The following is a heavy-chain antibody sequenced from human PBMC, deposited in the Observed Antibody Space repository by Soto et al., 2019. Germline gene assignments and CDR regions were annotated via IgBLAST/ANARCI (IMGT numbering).Heavy chain of an antibody. D-gene: IGHD3-3*01. CDR2: INAGNGNT. J-gene: IGHJ5*02. CDR3: ARGQRITIFGVVIFDWFDP. CDR1: GYTFTSYA. Sequence: GASVKVSCKASGYTFTSYAMHWVRQAPGQRLEWMGWINAGNGNTKYSQKFQGRVTITRDTSASTAYMELSSLRSEDTAVYYCARGQRITIFGVVIFDWFDPWGQGTLVTVSS. V-gene: IGHV1-3*01.